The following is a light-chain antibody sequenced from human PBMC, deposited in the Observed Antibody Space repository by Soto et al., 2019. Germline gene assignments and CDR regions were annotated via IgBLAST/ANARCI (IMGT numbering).Light chain of an antibody. CDR2: DAS. CDR3: QQYNNWPFS. V-gene: IGKV3-11*01. Sequence: EIVLTQSPATLSLSPGERATLSCRASQSIGLAIAWYQHKPGQAPRLLIFDASQRAIGIPARLRGSGSGTDFTLTISGLRSEDSAVYFCQQYNNWPFSFGQGTRLEIK. CDR1: QSIGLA. J-gene: IGKJ5*01.